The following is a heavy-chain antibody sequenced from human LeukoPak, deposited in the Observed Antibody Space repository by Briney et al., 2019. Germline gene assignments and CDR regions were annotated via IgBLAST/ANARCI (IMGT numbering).Heavy chain of an antibody. CDR2: IYYSGST. Sequence: SETLSLTCTVSGGSISSYYWSWIRQPPGKGLDWIGYIYYSGSTNYNPSLKSRVTISVDTSKNQFSLKLSSVTAADTAVYYCARQYCSGGSCYWYFDLWGRGTLVTVSS. V-gene: IGHV4-59*01. J-gene: IGHJ2*01. CDR3: ARQYCSGGSCYWYFDL. CDR1: GGSISSYY. D-gene: IGHD2-15*01.